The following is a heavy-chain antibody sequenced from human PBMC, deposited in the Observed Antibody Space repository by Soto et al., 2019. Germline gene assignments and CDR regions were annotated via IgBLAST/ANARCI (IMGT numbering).Heavy chain of an antibody. CDR3: AKNSYCGSITCYGGLVDY. J-gene: IGHJ4*02. CDR1: GFTVSSNY. CDR2: INSGGST. Sequence: GGSLRLSCAASGFTVSSNYMSRVRQAQGKGLEWVSVINSGGSTYYADSVKGRFTTSRDSSKNTLHLQMNSLRAEDTAVYYCAKNSYCGSITCYGGLVDYWGQGTLVTVSS. V-gene: IGHV3-66*01. D-gene: IGHD2-2*01.